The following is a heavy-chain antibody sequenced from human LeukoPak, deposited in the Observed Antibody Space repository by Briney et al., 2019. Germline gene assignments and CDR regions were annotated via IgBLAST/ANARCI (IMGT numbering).Heavy chain of an antibody. J-gene: IGHJ4*02. Sequence: GGSLRLSCAASGFSFNGYGMHWVRQAPGKGLEWVAIIWYDGSVTYYEDSVKGRFTISRDNSKSTLYLQMDSLRAEDTAVYYCVRDGGVSGYDLLDYWGQGTLVTVSS. V-gene: IGHV3-33*01. CDR1: GFSFNGYG. CDR3: VRDGGVSGYDLLDY. CDR2: IWYDGSVT. D-gene: IGHD5-12*01.